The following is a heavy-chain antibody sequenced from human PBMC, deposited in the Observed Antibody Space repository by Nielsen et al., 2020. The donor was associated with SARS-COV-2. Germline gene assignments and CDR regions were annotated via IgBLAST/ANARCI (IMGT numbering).Heavy chain of an antibody. Sequence: SLKISCATSGFTFDDYAMHWVRQAPGKGLEWVSGVSWNSGSVGYADSVKGRFTISRDNARHSLYLQMNSLRGEDTAFYYCAKDGGREAGYSTGWPDWGRGTLVTVSS. J-gene: IGHJ4*02. CDR3: AKDGGREAGYSTGWPD. CDR2: VSWNSGSV. V-gene: IGHV3-9*01. D-gene: IGHD6-19*01. CDR1: GFTFDDYA.